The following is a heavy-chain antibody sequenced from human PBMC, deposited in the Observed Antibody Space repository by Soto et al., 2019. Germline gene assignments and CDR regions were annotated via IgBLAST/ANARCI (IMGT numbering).Heavy chain of an antibody. CDR2: ISAYNGNT. J-gene: IGHJ6*03. CDR1: GYTFTSYG. Sequence: ASVKVSCKASGYTFTSYGISWVRQAPGQGLEWMGWISAYNGNTNYAQKLQGRVTMTTDTSTSTAYMELRSLRSDDTAVYYCARDKPGDYIYYYYMDVWGKGTTVTVSS. V-gene: IGHV1-18*01. CDR3: ARDKPGDYIYYYYMDV. D-gene: IGHD3-10*01.